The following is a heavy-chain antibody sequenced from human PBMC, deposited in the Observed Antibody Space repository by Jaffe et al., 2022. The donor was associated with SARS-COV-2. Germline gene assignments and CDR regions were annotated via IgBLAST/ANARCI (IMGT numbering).Heavy chain of an antibody. V-gene: IGHV3-7*03. D-gene: IGHD2-15*01. CDR2: IKQDGSAE. CDR1: GFTFTNHW. Sequence: EVQLVESGGGLVQPGGSLRLSCAASGFTFTNHWMTWVRQAPGRGLEWVANIKQDGSAEFYVDSVKGRFTISRDNAKNSLYLQMDSLRVEDTAVYYCARQDAGSVYWGQGTLVTVSS. J-gene: IGHJ4*02. CDR3: ARQDAGSVY.